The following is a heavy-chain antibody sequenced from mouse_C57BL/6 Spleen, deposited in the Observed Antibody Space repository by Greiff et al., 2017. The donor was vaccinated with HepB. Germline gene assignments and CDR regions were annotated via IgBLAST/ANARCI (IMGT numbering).Heavy chain of an antibody. CDR2: IDPNSGGT. Sequence: QVQLKQPGAELVKPGASVKLSCKASGYTFTSYWMHWVKQRPGRGLEWIGRIDPNSGGTKYNEKFKSKATLTVDKPSSTAYMQLSSLTSEDSAVYYCAREGYYGSSPFAYWGQGTLVTVSA. CDR3: AREGYYGSSPFAY. CDR1: GYTFTSYW. J-gene: IGHJ3*01. V-gene: IGHV1-72*01. D-gene: IGHD1-1*01.